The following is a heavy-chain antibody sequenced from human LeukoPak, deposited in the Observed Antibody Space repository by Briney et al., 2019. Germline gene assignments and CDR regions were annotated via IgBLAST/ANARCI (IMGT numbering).Heavy chain of an antibody. CDR2: ISYDGSNK. V-gene: IGHV3-30-3*01. J-gene: IGHJ4*02. CDR1: GFTFSSYA. CDR3: ARVVEDGYGDQGHIDY. D-gene: IGHD4-17*01. Sequence: PGGSLRLSCAASGFTFSSYAMHWVRQAPGNGLEWVAVISYDGSNKYYADSVKGRFTISRDNSKNTLYLQMNSLRAEDTAVYYCARVVEDGYGDQGHIDYWGQGTLVTVSS.